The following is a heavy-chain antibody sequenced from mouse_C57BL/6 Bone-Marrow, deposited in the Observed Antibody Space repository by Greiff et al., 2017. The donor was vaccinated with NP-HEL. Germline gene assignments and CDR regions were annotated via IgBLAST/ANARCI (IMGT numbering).Heavy chain of an antibody. CDR3: ARNWPITKVN. V-gene: IGHV5-4*03. CDR1: GFTFNSYA. D-gene: IGHD1-1*01. Sequence: EVKLMESGGGLVKPGGSLKFSCAASGFTFNSYAMSWVRQTPEKRLEWVGTISHGGSYTYYPDNLKGRFTISRDKANNTLYLQLSHLKSEDTAMYYCARNWPITKVNWGQGTTLTVSS. CDR2: ISHGGSYT. J-gene: IGHJ2*01.